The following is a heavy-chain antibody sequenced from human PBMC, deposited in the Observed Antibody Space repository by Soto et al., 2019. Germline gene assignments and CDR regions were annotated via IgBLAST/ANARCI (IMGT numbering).Heavy chain of an antibody. J-gene: IGHJ4*02. CDR1: GASISSGSYY. D-gene: IGHD4-4*01. Sequence: QVQLQESGPGLVKPSQTLSLTCTVSGASISSGSYYWSWIRPLPGKGREWIGYISNSGSTYYNPSLKSRVTISVDTSKNQFSLRVSSVTAAETAVYYCARAVYSNHVYWGQGTLVTVSS. V-gene: IGHV4-31*03. CDR3: ARAVYSNHVY. CDR2: ISNSGST.